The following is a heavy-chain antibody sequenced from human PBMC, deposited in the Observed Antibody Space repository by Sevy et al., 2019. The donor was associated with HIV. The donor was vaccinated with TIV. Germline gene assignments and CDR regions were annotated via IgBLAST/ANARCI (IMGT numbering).Heavy chain of an antibody. CDR3: ASVPGDEYDILTGYYGVDP. CDR1: GGSISSGGYY. CDR2: IYYSGNT. D-gene: IGHD3-9*01. Sequence: SEILSLTCTVSGGSISSGGYYWSWIRQHPGRGLEWIGYIYYSGNTYYNPSLKSRVTISVDTSKNQFSLKLSSVTAADTAVYYCASVPGDEYDILTGYYGVDPWGQGTLVTVSS. J-gene: IGHJ5*02. V-gene: IGHV4-31*03.